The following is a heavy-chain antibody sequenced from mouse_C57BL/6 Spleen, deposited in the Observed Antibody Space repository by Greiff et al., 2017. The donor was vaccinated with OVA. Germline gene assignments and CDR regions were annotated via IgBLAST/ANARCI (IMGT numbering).Heavy chain of an antibody. V-gene: IGHV5-9-1*02. D-gene: IGHD1-1*01. CDR1: GFTFSSYA. CDR2: ISSGGDYI. Sequence: EVQRVESGEGLVKPGGSLKLSCAASGFTFSSYAMSWVRQTPEKRLEWVAYISSGGDYIYYADTVKGRFTISRDNARNTLYLQMSSLKSEDTAMYYCTRGTYGSSYAMDYWGQGTSVTVSS. J-gene: IGHJ4*01. CDR3: TRGTYGSSYAMDY.